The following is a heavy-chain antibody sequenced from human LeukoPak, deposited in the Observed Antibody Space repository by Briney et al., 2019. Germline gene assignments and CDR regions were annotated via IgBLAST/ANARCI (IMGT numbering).Heavy chain of an antibody. CDR2: IYYSGST. D-gene: IGHD3-10*01. CDR3: ARLGTNYYGSGSYYYFDY. J-gene: IGHJ4*02. V-gene: IGHV4-59*01. CDR1: GGSISSYY. Sequence: PSETLSLTCTVSGGSISSYYWSWIRQSPGKGLEWIGYIYYSGSTNYNPSLKSRVTISVDTSKNQFSLKLSSVTAADTAVYYCARLGTNYYGSGSYYYFDYWGQGTLVTVSS.